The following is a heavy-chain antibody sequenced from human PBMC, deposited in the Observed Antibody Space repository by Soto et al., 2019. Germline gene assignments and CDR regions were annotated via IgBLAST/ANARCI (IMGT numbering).Heavy chain of an antibody. D-gene: IGHD3-10*01. CDR1: GFTFSSYA. CDR3: AKDSVLLWFGALVYYFDY. V-gene: IGHV3-23*01. Sequence: GGSLRLSCAASGFTFSSYAMSWVRQAPGKGLEWVSAINGSGGSTYYADSVKGRFTISRDKSKNTLYLQMNSLRAEDKAVYYCAKDSVLLWFGALVYYFDYWGQGTLVTVSS. J-gene: IGHJ4*02. CDR2: INGSGGST.